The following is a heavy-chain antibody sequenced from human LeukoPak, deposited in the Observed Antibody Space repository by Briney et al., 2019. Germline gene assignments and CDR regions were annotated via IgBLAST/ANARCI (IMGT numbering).Heavy chain of an antibody. D-gene: IGHD2-2*01. CDR2: IYSTGST. V-gene: IGHV4-30-4*01. Sequence: PSETLSLTCTVSGGSISSGDYYWSWIRQPPGKGLEWIGCIYSTGSTYHNPSLKSRITISLDSSKHQFSLRLNSVTAADTAVYYCARDGRYCSSSNCPSKGVDWGQGTLVTVSS. J-gene: IGHJ4*02. CDR3: ARDGRYCSSSNCPSKGVD. CDR1: GGSISSGDYY.